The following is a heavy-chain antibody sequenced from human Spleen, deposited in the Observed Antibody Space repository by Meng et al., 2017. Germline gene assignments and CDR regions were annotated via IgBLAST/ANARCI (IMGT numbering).Heavy chain of an antibody. CDR3: AKLGNVGVAQDYYFDY. V-gene: IGHV1-46*01. CDR1: GYTFINYY. J-gene: IGHJ4*02. CDR2: INPSSGST. Sequence: ASVKVSCKASGYTFINYYMHWVRQAPGQGLEWMGIINPSSGSTNYAQKFQGRVIMTRDTSTSTVYMELSSLRSEDTAVYYCAKLGNVGVAQDYYFDYWGQGNLVTVSS. D-gene: IGHD6-19*01.